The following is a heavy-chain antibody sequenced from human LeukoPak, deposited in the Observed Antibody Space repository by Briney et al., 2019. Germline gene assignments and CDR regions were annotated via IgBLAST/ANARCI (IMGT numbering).Heavy chain of an antibody. V-gene: IGHV4-59*01. D-gene: IGHD5-12*01. CDR2: IYYSGST. CDR1: GASISSYY. CDR3: ARANKGVAWLPPTWPKDAYAFDL. Sequence: SETLSLTCTVSGASISSYYWSWIRQPQGKGLEWIGYIYYSGSTNYNTSLKSRVTISVDTSKNQFSLKLTSVTAADTAVYDCARANKGVAWLPPTWPKDAYAFDLWGQGTMVTVSS. J-gene: IGHJ3*01.